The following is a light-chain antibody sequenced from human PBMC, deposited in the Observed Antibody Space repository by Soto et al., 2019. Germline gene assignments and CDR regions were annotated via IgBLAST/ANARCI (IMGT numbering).Light chain of an antibody. J-gene: IGKJ4*01. CDR1: QSVSSN. CDR2: GAS. V-gene: IGKV3-15*01. CDR3: QQYNNWIT. Sequence: ERVMTQSPATLSVYPGERATLSCRASQSVSSNLAWYQQKPGQAPRLLIYGASTRATGIPARFSGSGSGTEFTLTISSLQSEDFAVYYCQQYNNWITFGGGTKV.